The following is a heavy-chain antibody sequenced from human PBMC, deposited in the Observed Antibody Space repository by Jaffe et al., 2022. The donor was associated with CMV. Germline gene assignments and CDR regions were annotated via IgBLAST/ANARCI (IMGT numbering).Heavy chain of an antibody. V-gene: IGHV1-2*04. J-gene: IGHJ5*02. CDR1: GYTFTGYY. CDR2: INPNSGGT. CDR3: ARGAVVPFGNSVFEFDP. Sequence: QVQLVQSGAEVKKPGASVKVSCKASGYTFTGYYMHWVRQAPGQGLEWMGWINPNSGGTNYAQKFQGWVTMTRDTSISTAYMELSRLRSDDTAVYYCARGAVVPFGNSVFEFDPWGQGTLVTVSS. D-gene: IGHD4-4*01.